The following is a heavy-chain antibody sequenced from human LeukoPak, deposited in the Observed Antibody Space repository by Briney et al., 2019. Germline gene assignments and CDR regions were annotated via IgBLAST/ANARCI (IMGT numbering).Heavy chain of an antibody. CDR1: GFTFSSYA. V-gene: IGHV3-23*01. Sequence: GGSLRLSCAASGFTFSSYAMSWVRQAPGKRLEWVSAISGSGGSTYYADSVKGRFTISRDNSKDTLYLQMNSLRAEDTAVYYCAKDEGDLEWLYGDWGQGTLVTVSS. CDR3: AKDEGDLEWLYGD. D-gene: IGHD3-3*01. CDR2: ISGSGGST. J-gene: IGHJ4*02.